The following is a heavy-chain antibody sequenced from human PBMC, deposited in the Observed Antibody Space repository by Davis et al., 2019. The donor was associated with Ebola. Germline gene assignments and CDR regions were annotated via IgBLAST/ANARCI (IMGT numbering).Heavy chain of an antibody. J-gene: IGHJ6*02. V-gene: IGHV5-51*01. CDR2: IYPGDSDT. D-gene: IGHD3-3*01. Sequence: GESLKISCKGSGYSFTSYWIGWVRQMPGKGLEWMGIIYPGDSDTRYSPSFQGHVTISADKSISTAYLQWSSLKASDTAMYYCARYDFWSDYGMDVWGQGTTVTVSS. CDR1: GYSFTSYW. CDR3: ARYDFWSDYGMDV.